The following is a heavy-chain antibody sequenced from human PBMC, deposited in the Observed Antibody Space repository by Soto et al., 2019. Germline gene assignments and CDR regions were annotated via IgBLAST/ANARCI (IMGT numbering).Heavy chain of an antibody. CDR3: ARGSGYGYGMDV. D-gene: IGHD5-18*01. CDR2: IYYSGST. Sequence: PSETLSLTCTVSGGSISSGDYYWSWIRQPPGKGLEWIGYIYYSGSTYYNPSLKSRVTISVDTSKNQFSLKLSSVTAADTAVYYCARGSGYGYGMDVWGQGTTVTVS. CDR1: GGSISSGDYY. J-gene: IGHJ6*02. V-gene: IGHV4-30-4*01.